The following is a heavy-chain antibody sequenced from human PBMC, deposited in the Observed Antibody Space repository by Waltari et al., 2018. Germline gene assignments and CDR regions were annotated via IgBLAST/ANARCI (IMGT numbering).Heavy chain of an antibody. J-gene: IGHJ4*02. CDR1: GDAISSGGFD. CDR3: ARYWYDRSSYYYYFDY. CDR2: INYSGTT. V-gene: IGHV4-31*03. D-gene: IGHD3-22*01. Sequence: QAQLQESGPGLLKPSQPLSLTSTVPGDAISSGGFDCTWIRQHPGKALEWIGYINYSGTTYYTPSLRRRLTISLDRTRNQFALKLNSVTAADAAVYYCARYWYDRSSYYYYFDYWGQGTLVTVSS.